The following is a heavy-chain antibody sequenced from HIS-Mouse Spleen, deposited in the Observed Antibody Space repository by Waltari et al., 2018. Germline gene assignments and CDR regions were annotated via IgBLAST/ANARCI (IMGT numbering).Heavy chain of an antibody. CDR3: TRVGRYSGSYSYYFDY. D-gene: IGHD1-26*01. V-gene: IGHV3-49*05. Sequence: GLVKPGRSLRLSCTASGFTFGDYAMSWFRQAPGKGLEWVGFIRSKAYGGTTEYAASVKGRFTISRDDSKSIAYLQMNSLKTEDTAVYYCTRVGRYSGSYSYYFDYWGQGTLVTVSS. CDR2: IRSKAYGGTT. J-gene: IGHJ4*02. CDR1: GFTFGDYA.